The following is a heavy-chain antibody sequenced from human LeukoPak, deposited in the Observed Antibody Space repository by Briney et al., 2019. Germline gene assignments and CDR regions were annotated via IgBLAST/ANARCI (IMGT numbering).Heavy chain of an antibody. D-gene: IGHD3-10*01. V-gene: IGHV1-8*02. J-gene: IGHJ5*02. Sequence: PVASVKVSCKASGYTFTSYGISWVRQAPGQGLEWMGWMNPNSGNTGYAQKFQDRVTMTRNTSISTVYMELSSLRSEDTAVYYCASSPTPMIRGVTWFDPWGPGTLVTVSS. CDR1: GYTFTSYG. CDR3: ASSPTPMIRGVTWFDP. CDR2: MNPNSGNT.